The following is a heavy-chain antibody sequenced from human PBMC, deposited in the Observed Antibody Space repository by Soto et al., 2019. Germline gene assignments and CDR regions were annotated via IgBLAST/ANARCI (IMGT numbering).Heavy chain of an antibody. CDR1: GFTFSNAW. V-gene: IGHV3-15*07. Sequence: LRLSCAASGFTFSNAWMNWVRQAPGKGLEWVGRIKSKTDGGTTDYAAPVKGRFTISRDDSKNTLYLQMNSLKTEDTAVYYCTTGSSWSMRGYYYYGMDVWGQGTTVTVSS. J-gene: IGHJ6*02. CDR2: IKSKTDGGTT. CDR3: TTGSSWSMRGYYYYGMDV. D-gene: IGHD6-13*01.